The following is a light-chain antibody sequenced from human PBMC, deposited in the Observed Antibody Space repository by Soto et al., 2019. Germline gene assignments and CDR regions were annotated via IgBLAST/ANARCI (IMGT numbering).Light chain of an antibody. Sequence: EIVMTQSPATLSVSPGEGATLSCTASQSVGSDLAWYQQKPGQAPRLLIYGASVRLSGVPARFSGSGSGTEFTFTITSLQSEDFAVYYCQQYNNWPPWTFGQGTKVEVK. J-gene: IGKJ1*01. CDR2: GAS. CDR1: QSVGSD. CDR3: QQYNNWPPWT. V-gene: IGKV3-15*01.